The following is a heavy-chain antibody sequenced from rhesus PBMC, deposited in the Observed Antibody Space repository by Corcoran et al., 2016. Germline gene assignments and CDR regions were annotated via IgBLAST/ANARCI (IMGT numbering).Heavy chain of an antibody. D-gene: IGHD2-15*01. V-gene: IGHV4-80*01. CDR3: ARYAGWSSWSPGFDL. Sequence: QMQLQESGPGLVKPSETLSLTCAVSGGSFTTYWWTWIRQSPGKELELVGEGNGNTGNTHYNPSLKSRVSLSKDASNRHFSLKLNSVTAADTAIYYCARYAGWSSWSPGFDLWGQGLRVIVSS. J-gene: IGHJ3*01. CDR2: GNGNTGNT. CDR1: GGSFTTYW.